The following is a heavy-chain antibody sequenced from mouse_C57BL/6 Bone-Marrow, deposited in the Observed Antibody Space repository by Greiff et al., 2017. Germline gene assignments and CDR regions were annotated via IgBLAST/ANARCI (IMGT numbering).Heavy chain of an antibody. D-gene: IGHD1-1*01. V-gene: IGHV1-22*01. Sequence: EVQLQQSGPELVKPGASVKMSCKASGYTFTDYNMHWVKQSHGKGLEWIGYINPNNGGTSYNQKFKGKATLTVNKSSSTAYMELRSLTSEDFAVYYCARDYGSSQGYFDYWGQGTTLTVSS. CDR3: ARDYGSSQGYFDY. J-gene: IGHJ2*01. CDR2: INPNNGGT. CDR1: GYTFTDYN.